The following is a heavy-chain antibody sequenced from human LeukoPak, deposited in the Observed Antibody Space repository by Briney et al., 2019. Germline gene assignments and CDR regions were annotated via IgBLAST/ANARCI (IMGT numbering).Heavy chain of an antibody. V-gene: IGHV3-30*03. CDR1: GFAFSNFA. Sequence: GGSMRLSCAASGFAFSNFAMHWVRQAPGKGLEWVAVVSYEGTIKYYSDSAKGRFTISRDNARNTVFLQTSSLTAEDTAVYYCVRGTYHAYYMDVWGKGTTVTVSS. CDR3: VRGTYHAYYMDV. D-gene: IGHD3-16*01. J-gene: IGHJ6*03. CDR2: VSYEGTIK.